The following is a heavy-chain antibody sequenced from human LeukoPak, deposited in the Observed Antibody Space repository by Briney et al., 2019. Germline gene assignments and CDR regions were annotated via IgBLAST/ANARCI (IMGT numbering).Heavy chain of an antibody. CDR3: TKGVLGRTQSVSAGLDY. CDR2: ISYDGSNK. J-gene: IGHJ4*02. V-gene: IGHV3-30*18. CDR1: GFTFSNYG. Sequence: GRSLRLSCAASGFTFSNYGMHWVRQAPGKGREWVAVISYDGSNKYYADSVEGRFTISRDNSKNTLYLQMNSLRAEDTAVYHCTKGVLGRTQSVSAGLDYWGQGTLVTVSS. D-gene: IGHD7-27*01.